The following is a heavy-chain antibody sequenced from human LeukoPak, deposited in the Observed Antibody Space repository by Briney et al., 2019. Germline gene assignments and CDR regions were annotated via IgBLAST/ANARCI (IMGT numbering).Heavy chain of an antibody. D-gene: IGHD3-3*01. CDR3: AKGGAHYDFWSGYTNDY. CDR2: IWYDGSNK. V-gene: IGHV3-30*02. J-gene: IGHJ4*02. CDR1: GFTFSSYG. Sequence: GGSLRLSCAASGFTFSSYGMHWVRQAPGKGLEWVAVIWYDGSNKYYADSVKGRFTISRDNSKNTLYLQMNSLRAEDTAVYYCAKGGAHYDFWSGYTNDYWGQGTLVTVSS.